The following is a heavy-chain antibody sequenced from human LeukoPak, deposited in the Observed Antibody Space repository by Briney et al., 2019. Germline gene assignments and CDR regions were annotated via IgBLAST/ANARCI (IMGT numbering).Heavy chain of an antibody. D-gene: IGHD3-10*01. CDR1: GYSISSGYY. V-gene: IGHV4-38-2*02. J-gene: IGHJ4*02. CDR3: ARSLLWFGGYYFDY. Sequence: SETLSLTCTVSGYSISSGYYWGWIRQPPGKGLEWIGSIYHSGSTNYNPSLKSRVTMSVDTSKNQFSLKLSSVTAADTAVYYCARSLLWFGGYYFDYWGQGTLVTVST. CDR2: IYHSGST.